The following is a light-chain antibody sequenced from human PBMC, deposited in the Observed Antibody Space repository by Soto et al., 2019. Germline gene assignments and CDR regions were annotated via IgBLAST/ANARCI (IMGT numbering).Light chain of an antibody. J-gene: IGLJ2*01. CDR2: GVS. CDR3: QSYDSTLTGYIV. V-gene: IGLV2-14*01. Sequence: QSVLTQPASVSGSPGQSITISCTGTASDIGNYNYVSWYQLHPGKAPKLLIYGVSNRPSGVSNRFSGSKSGNAASLTISGLQAEDEADYYCQSYDSTLTGYIVFGGGTKLTVL. CDR1: ASDIGNYNY.